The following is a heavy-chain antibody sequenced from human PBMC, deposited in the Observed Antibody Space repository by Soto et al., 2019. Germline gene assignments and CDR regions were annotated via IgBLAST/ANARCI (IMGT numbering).Heavy chain of an antibody. D-gene: IGHD3-22*01. Sequence: QVQLQQWGAGLLKPSETLSLTCAVYGGSFSGYYWSWIRQPPGKGLEGIGEINHSGSTNYNPSLKSRVTISVDTSKNQFSLKLSSVIAADTAVYYCARGPRDYYDSSGTIDYWGQGTLVTVSS. CDR3: ARGPRDYYDSSGTIDY. CDR1: GGSFSGYY. J-gene: IGHJ4*02. CDR2: INHSGST. V-gene: IGHV4-34*01.